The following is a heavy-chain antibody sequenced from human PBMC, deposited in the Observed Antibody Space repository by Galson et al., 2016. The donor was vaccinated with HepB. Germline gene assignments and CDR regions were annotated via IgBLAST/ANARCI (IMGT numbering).Heavy chain of an antibody. J-gene: IGHJ4*02. CDR1: GFTFSSYG. D-gene: IGHD3-10*01. V-gene: IGHV3-33*06. CDR3: AKKLPGSYYAGADY. Sequence: SLRLSCAASGFTFSSYGMHWVRQAPGKGLEWVAVIWYDGSNKYYADSVKGRFTISRGNSKNTLYLQMNSLRAEDTAVYYCAKKLPGSYYAGADYWGQGTLVTVSS. CDR2: IWYDGSNK.